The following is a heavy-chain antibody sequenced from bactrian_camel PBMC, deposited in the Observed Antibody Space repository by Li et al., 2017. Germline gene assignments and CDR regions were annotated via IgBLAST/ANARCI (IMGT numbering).Heavy chain of an antibody. Sequence: HVQLVESGGGSVQAGGSLRLSCAAYGYTYNTCSMGWFRRPPGKEREGVATHAVRGTNTYADSVKGRFTISKDDAKNTLFLQMNGLKPEDTAVYYCAAEINPRGVPDFGYWGQGTQVTVS. CDR3: AAEINPRGVPDFGY. CDR1: GYTYNTCS. CDR2: HAVRGTN. J-gene: IGHJ6*01. V-gene: IGHV3S53*01.